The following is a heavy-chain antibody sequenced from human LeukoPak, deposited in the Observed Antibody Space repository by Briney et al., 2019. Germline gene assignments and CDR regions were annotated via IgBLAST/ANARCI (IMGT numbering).Heavy chain of an antibody. D-gene: IGHD5-18*01. J-gene: IGHJ4*02. CDR3: ARESEGVTFDY. CDR2: IYSGGST. CDR1: GFTFSDYW. Sequence: GGSLRLSCAASGFTFSDYWMSWVRQAPGKGLEWVSVIYSGGSTYYADSVKGRFTISRDNSKNTLYLQMNSLRAEDTAVYYCARESEGVTFDYWGQGTLVTVSS. V-gene: IGHV3-53*01.